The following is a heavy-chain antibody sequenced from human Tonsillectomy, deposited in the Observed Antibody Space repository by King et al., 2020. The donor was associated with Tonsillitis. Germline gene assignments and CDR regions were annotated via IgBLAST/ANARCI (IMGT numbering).Heavy chain of an antibody. D-gene: IGHD1-1*01. Sequence: EVQLVESGGGLVQPGGSLRLSCAASGFTFSSYDMHWVRHATGKGLEWVSAIGTAGDPYYPGSVKGRFTISRENAKNTLYLQMNSLRAGDTAVYYCARSTRRNPIYWYFDLWGRGTPVTVSS. J-gene: IGHJ2*01. CDR3: ARSTRRNPIYWYFDL. V-gene: IGHV3-13*05. CDR1: GFTFSSYD. CDR2: IGTAGDP.